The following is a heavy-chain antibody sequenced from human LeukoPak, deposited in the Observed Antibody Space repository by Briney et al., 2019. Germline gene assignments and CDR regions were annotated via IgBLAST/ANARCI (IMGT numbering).Heavy chain of an antibody. CDR3: ARDRNSGYDSSFDY. Sequence: GGSLRPSCAASGFTFSSYSMNWVRQAPGKGLEWVSSISSSSSYIYYADSVEGRFTISRDNAKNSLYLQMNSLRAEDTAVYYCARDRNSGYDSSFDYWGQGTLVTVSS. V-gene: IGHV3-21*01. D-gene: IGHD5-12*01. J-gene: IGHJ4*02. CDR1: GFTFSSYS. CDR2: ISSSSSYI.